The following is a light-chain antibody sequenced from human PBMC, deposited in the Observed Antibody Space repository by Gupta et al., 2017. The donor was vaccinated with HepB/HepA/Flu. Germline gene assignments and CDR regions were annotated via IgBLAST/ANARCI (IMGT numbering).Light chain of an antibody. CDR1: SSNIGNNA. J-gene: IGLJ3*02. CDR3: EAWADRLNGVV. V-gene: IGLV1-36*01. Sequence: QSVLTQPPSVSEAPRQRVTISCSGSSSNIGNNAVNWYQQLPGKAPKLLIYYDDLLPSGVSDRFSGSKAGTSDSPALXVXKSEYEXEDDCEAWADRLNGVVFGGGTNVTVL. CDR2: YDD.